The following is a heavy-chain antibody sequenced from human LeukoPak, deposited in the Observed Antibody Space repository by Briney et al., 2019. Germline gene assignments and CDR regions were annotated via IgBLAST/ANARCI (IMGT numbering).Heavy chain of an antibody. CDR3: VYGYSVFGWFDP. D-gene: IGHD5-18*01. V-gene: IGHV1-2*02. CDR1: GYTFTGYY. J-gene: IGHJ5*02. CDR2: INPNSGGT. Sequence: GASVKVTCKASGYTFTGYYMHWVRQAPGQGLEWMGWINPNSGGTNYAQKFQGRVTMTRDTSISTAYMELSRLRSDDTAVYYCVYGYSVFGWFDPWGQGTLVTVSS.